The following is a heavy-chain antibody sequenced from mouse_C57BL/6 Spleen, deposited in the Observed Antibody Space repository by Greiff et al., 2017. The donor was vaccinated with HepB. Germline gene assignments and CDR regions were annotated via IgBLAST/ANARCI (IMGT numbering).Heavy chain of an antibody. V-gene: IGHV1-64*01. CDR1: GYTFTSYW. CDR3: ARDGYLPGFAY. Sequence: QVHVKQPGAELVKPGASVKLSCKASGYTFTSYWMHWVKQRPGQGLEWIGMIHPNSGSTNYNEKFKSKATLTVDKSSSTAYMQLSSLTSEDSAVYYCARDGYLPGFAYWGQGTLVTVSA. D-gene: IGHD2-3*01. CDR2: IHPNSGST. J-gene: IGHJ3*01.